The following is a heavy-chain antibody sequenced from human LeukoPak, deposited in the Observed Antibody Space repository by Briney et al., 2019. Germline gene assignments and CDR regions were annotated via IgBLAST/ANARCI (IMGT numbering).Heavy chain of an antibody. Sequence: GASVKVSCKASGYTFTSYSISWVRQAPGQGLEWMGWFSAYNGNTIYAQKVKGRVTMTTDTSTSTAYMGLRSLKSDDTAVYYCARASYCSDGSCYSDYWGQGTLVTVSP. CDR1: GYTFTSYS. CDR3: ARASYCSDGSCYSDY. CDR2: FSAYNGNT. J-gene: IGHJ4*02. V-gene: IGHV1-18*01. D-gene: IGHD2-15*01.